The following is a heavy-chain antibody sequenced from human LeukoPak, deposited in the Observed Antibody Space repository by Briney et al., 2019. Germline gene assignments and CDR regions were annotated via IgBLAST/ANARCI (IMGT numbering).Heavy chain of an antibody. CDR3: ARDFVVNYYDILTGYSPPDAFDI. CDR1: GYTFTSYY. CDR2: INPNSGGT. V-gene: IGHV1-2*02. Sequence: GASVKVSCKASGYTFTSYYMHWVRQAPGQGLEWMGWINPNSGGTNYAQKFQGRVTMTRDTSISTAYMELSRLRSDDTAVYYCARDFVVNYYDILTGYSPPDAFDIWGQGTMVTVSS. J-gene: IGHJ3*02. D-gene: IGHD3-9*01.